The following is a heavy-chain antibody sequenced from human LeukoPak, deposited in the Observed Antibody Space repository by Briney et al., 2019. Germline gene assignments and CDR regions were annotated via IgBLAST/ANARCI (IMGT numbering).Heavy chain of an antibody. Sequence: SETLSLTCAVSGDSISSGSYSWSWIRQPPGKGLEWIGHIYYSGSTYYNPSLKSRLNMSVDRSKNQLSLKLSSVTAADTAVYYCARDMITFGGPVDYWGQGTLVTVSS. J-gene: IGHJ4*02. CDR2: IYYSGST. D-gene: IGHD3-16*01. CDR1: GDSISSGSYS. CDR3: ARDMITFGGPVDY. V-gene: IGHV4-30-4*07.